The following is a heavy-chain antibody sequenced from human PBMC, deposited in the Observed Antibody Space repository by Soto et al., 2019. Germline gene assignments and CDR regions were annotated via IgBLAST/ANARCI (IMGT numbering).Heavy chain of an antibody. CDR1: GFTFSSYG. V-gene: IGHV3-30*18. Sequence: QVQLVESGGGVVQPGKSLRLSCAGSGFTFSSYGMDWVRQAPGKGLEWVAVISYEGSSKYYADSVKGRFTISRDNSKNTLYLQMSSMRADDTAVYYCAKDRMGAGVRGYFDYWGQGTLVTVSS. D-gene: IGHD3-10*01. CDR2: ISYEGSSK. CDR3: AKDRMGAGVRGYFDY. J-gene: IGHJ4*02.